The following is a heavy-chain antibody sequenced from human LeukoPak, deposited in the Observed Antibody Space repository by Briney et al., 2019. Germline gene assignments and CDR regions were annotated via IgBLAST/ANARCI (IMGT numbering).Heavy chain of an antibody. CDR3: ASWNYYDSSGYYNFDY. CDR1: GFTFSSYA. Sequence: GGSLRLSCAASGFTFSSYAMHWVRQAPGKGLEWVAVISYDGSNKYYADSVKGRFTISRDNSKNTLYPQMNSLRAEDTAVYYCASWNYYDSSGYYNFDYWGQGTLVTVSS. J-gene: IGHJ4*02. CDR2: ISYDGSNK. V-gene: IGHV3-30-3*01. D-gene: IGHD3-22*01.